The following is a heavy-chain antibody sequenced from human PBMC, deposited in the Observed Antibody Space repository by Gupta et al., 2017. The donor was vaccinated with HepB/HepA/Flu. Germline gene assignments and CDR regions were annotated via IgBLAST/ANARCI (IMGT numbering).Heavy chain of an antibody. V-gene: IGHV3-23*01. Sequence: EVQLLESGGGLVQPGGSLRLSCAASGFTFTNYAMTWVRQAPGKGLEWVSSISGSGAGRYYVDSVKGRFTISRDNSKNTLYLQLNSLTAEDTAIYYCAKTFSGWFNDYWGQGTLVTVSS. CDR2: ISGSGAGR. CDR1: GFTFTNYA. CDR3: AKTFSGWFNDY. D-gene: IGHD6-19*01. J-gene: IGHJ4*02.